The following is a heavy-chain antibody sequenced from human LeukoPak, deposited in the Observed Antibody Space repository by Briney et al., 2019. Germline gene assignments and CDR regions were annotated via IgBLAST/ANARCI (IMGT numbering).Heavy chain of an antibody. V-gene: IGHV3-23*01. Sequence: GGSLRLSCAASGFTFSSYAMSWVRQAPGKGLEWVSGISGSGGSTYYADSVKGRFTISRDNSKNTLYLQMNSLRAEDTAVYYCAKRDGGTLRPFDYWGQGTLVTVYS. CDR2: ISGSGGST. CDR1: GFTFSSYA. CDR3: AKRDGGTLRPFDY. J-gene: IGHJ4*02. D-gene: IGHD5-24*01.